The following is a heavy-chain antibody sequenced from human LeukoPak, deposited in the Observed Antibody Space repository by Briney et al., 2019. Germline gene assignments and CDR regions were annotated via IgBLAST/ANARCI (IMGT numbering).Heavy chain of an antibody. CDR1: GGTFSSYA. Sequence: SVKVSCKASGGTFSSYAISWVRQAPGQGLEWMGRIIPILGIANYAHKFQGRVTITADKSTSTAYMELSSLRSEDTAVYYCATLNYYDSSGYYLEAESWGQGTLVTVSS. D-gene: IGHD3-22*01. V-gene: IGHV1-69*04. CDR3: ATLNYYDSSGYYLEAES. J-gene: IGHJ4*02. CDR2: IIPILGIA.